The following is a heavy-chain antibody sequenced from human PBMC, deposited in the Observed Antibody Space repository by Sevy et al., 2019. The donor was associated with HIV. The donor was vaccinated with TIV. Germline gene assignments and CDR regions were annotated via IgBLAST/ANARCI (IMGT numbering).Heavy chain of an antibody. D-gene: IGHD2-15*01. CDR1: GFTFSSYS. J-gene: IGHJ3*02. V-gene: IGHV3-21*01. Sequence: GGSLRLSCAASGFTFSSYSMNWVRQAPGKGLEWVSSISSSSSYIYYADSVKGRFTISRDNAKNSLYLQMNSLRAEDTAVYYCARDLMVVAATTDAFDIWGQVTMVTVSS. CDR2: ISSSSSYI. CDR3: ARDLMVVAATTDAFDI.